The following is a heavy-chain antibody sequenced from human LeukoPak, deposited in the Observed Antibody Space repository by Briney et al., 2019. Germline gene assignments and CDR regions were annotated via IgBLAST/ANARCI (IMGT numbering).Heavy chain of an antibody. CDR2: ISGSSAT. J-gene: IGHJ4*02. Sequence: GGSLRLSCAASGFTFSNYFMTWIRQAPGEGPEWVSYISGSSATYYADSVKGRFTISRDNAKNSLYLQMNSLRAEDTAVYYCARDRGIDSGGNVGAFDYWGQGTLVTVSS. D-gene: IGHD4-23*01. V-gene: IGHV3-69-1*01. CDR3: ARDRGIDSGGNVGAFDY. CDR1: GFTFSNYF.